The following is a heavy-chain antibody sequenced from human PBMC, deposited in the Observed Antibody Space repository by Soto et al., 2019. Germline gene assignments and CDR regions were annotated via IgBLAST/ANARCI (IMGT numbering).Heavy chain of an antibody. J-gene: IGHJ4*02. D-gene: IGHD5-18*01. CDR1: GFTLSNSG. Sequence: QVQLVESGGGVVQPGRSLRLSCAASGFTLSNSGIHWVRQAPGKGLEWVAVSWYDGTNQYFADSVKGRFTISRDLSNNPLYLQMNRLRADDTAVYYGASVSDTAMGDYFVDYGGQGNLVTVSS. V-gene: IGHV3-33*01. CDR3: ASVSDTAMGDYFVDY. CDR2: SWYDGTNQ.